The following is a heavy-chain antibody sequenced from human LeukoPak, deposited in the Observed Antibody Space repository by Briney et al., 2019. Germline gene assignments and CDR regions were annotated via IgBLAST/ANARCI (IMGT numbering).Heavy chain of an antibody. Sequence: GESLKISCKGSGYRFTNYWIGWVRPMPGKGLEWMGMIYPGDSDTRYSPSFQGQVTISADKSISTAYLQWSSLRASDTAMYYCARQPHGDYRIDYWGQGTLVTVSS. CDR1: GYRFTNYW. CDR3: ARQPHGDYRIDY. CDR2: IYPGDSDT. D-gene: IGHD4-17*01. J-gene: IGHJ4*02. V-gene: IGHV5-51*01.